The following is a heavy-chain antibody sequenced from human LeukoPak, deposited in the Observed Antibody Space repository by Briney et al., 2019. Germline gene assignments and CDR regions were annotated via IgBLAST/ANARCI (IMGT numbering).Heavy chain of an antibody. CDR2: INLKSGGT. Sequence: ASVKVSCQASGHTFTGQYIHWLRQAPGQGLEWMAWINLKSGGTNPAQKFQGSVTSTRDASTTTAYMELTSLRSDDTAIYYCAVTAVEGPIEYYFDYWGQGTLVTVSS. J-gene: IGHJ4*02. D-gene: IGHD2/OR15-2a*01. V-gene: IGHV1-2*02. CDR3: AVTAVEGPIEYYFDY. CDR1: GHTFTGQY.